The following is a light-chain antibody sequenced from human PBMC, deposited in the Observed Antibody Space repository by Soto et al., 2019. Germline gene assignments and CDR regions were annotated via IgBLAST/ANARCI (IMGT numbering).Light chain of an antibody. CDR2: GNS. CDR3: QCYDRSVSVLYV. J-gene: IGLJ1*01. V-gene: IGLV1-40*01. CDR1: SSNIGASYD. Sequence: QSVLTQPPSVSGAPGQRVTISCTGSSSNIGASYDVHCYQQLPGTAPKLLIYGNSNRPSGVAVRFSGSKSSTSASLAITGRQAEDEADYYYQCYDRSVSVLYVFGTGTKLTVL.